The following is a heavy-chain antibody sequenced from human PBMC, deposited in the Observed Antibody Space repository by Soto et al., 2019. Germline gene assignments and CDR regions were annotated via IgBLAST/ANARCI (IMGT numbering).Heavy chain of an antibody. CDR1: GYTFTRYS. V-gene: IGHV1-46*01. CDR2: INPSSGST. CDR3: VVAAQTYYFDY. J-gene: IGHJ4*02. D-gene: IGHD2-15*01. Sequence: ASVKVSCKASGYTFTRYSIHWVRQAPGQGLEWMGIINPSSGSTSYAQKFQARVTMTRDTSTSTAYMELGSLISEDTAVYYCVVAAQTYYFDYWGQGTLVTVSS.